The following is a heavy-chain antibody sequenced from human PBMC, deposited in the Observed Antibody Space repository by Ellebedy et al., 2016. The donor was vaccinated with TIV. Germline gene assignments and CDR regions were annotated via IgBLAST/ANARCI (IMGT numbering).Heavy chain of an antibody. D-gene: IGHD6-6*01. Sequence: SETLSLTCTVSGYSISSGYYWGWIRPPPGKGLEWIGSIYHSGSTYYNPSLKSRVTISVDTSKNQFSLKLSSVTAADTAVYYCARDTSGDSSSSDYWGQGTLVTVSS. CDR3: ARDTSGDSSSSDY. CDR2: IYHSGST. CDR1: GYSISSGYY. V-gene: IGHV4-38-2*02. J-gene: IGHJ4*02.